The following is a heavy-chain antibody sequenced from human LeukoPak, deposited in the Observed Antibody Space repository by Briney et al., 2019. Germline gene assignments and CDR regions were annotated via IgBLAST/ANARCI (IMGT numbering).Heavy chain of an antibody. Sequence: LGESLKISCQGSGYNFISNWIGWVRQTPGKGLEFLGIIYPHDSETIYSPSFQGQVTVSADKSISTAYLQWNSLKASDTAMYYCARVDRRGYSDCTAILPDYWGQGTLVTVSS. CDR2: IYPHDSET. D-gene: IGHD5-12*01. CDR1: GYNFISNW. J-gene: IGHJ4*02. V-gene: IGHV5-51*01. CDR3: ARVDRRGYSDCTAILPDY.